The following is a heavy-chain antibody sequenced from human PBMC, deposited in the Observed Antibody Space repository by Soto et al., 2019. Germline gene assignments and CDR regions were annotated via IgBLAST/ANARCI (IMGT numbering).Heavy chain of an antibody. Sequence: QVQLVQSGAEVKKPGASVKVSCKASGYTFTTYVMHWVRQAPGQRLEWMGWINAGNDNTKYSQKFQGRVTITRDTSASTVYMELSSLSSEDTAVYYCARVGHYDYGMDVWGKGTTVTVSS. V-gene: IGHV1-3*01. CDR2: INAGNDNT. CDR1: GYTFTTYV. J-gene: IGHJ6*04. D-gene: IGHD3-10*01. CDR3: ARVGHYDYGMDV.